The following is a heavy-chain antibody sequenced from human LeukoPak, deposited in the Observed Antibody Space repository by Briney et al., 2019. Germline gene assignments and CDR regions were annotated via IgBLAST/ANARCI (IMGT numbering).Heavy chain of an antibody. V-gene: IGHV4-39*07. CDR3: ARDSGYMDV. CDR2: IYHSGST. CDR1: GGSISSSSYY. Sequence: PETLSLTCTVSGGSISSSSYYWGWIRQPPGKGLEWIGSIYHSGSTYYNPSLKSRVTISVDTSKNQFSLKLSSVTAADTAVYYCARDSGYMDVWGKGTTVTVSS. J-gene: IGHJ6*03.